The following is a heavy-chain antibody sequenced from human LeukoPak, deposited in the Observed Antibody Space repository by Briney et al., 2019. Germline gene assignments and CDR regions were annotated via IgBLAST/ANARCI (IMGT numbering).Heavy chain of an antibody. CDR1: GYTFTSYY. D-gene: IGHD3-10*01. J-gene: IGHJ6*03. V-gene: IGHV1-46*01. CDR3: ARGPSITMVRGGQCYYYMDV. CDR2: INPSGGST. Sequence: SVKVSCKASGYTFTSYYMHWVRQAPGQGLEWMGIINPSGGSTNYAQKFQGRVTMTRDTSTNTVYMELSSLRSEDTAVYYCARGPSITMVRGGQCYYYMDVWGKGTTVTISS.